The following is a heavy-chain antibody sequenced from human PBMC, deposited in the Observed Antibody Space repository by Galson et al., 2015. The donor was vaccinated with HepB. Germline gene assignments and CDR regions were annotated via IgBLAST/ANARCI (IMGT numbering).Heavy chain of an antibody. CDR3: ATSLTRDGYNYDYFDY. J-gene: IGHJ4*02. D-gene: IGHD5-24*01. CDR2: VIPISGTA. CDR1: GGTLSTYA. V-gene: IGHV1-69*13. Sequence: SVKVSCKASGGTLSTYAISWVRQAPGQGLEWMGGVIPISGTANYAQNFQDKITIIADESTSTAYMELSSLRSEDTAVYYCATSLTRDGYNYDYFDYWGQGTLVTVSS.